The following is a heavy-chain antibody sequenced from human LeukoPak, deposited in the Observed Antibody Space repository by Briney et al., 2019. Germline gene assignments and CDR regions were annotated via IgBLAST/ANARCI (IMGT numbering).Heavy chain of an antibody. Sequence: SETLSLTCSVSGDSISSRDYYWSWIRQPAGKGLEWIGRIYTSGSTNYSPSLKSRVTISVDTSKNQFSPKLSSVTAADTAVYYCARHASFRARYFDYWGQGTLVTVSS. V-gene: IGHV4-61*02. CDR2: IYTSGST. CDR1: GDSISSRDYY. J-gene: IGHJ4*02. CDR3: ARHASFRARYFDY. D-gene: IGHD3-9*01.